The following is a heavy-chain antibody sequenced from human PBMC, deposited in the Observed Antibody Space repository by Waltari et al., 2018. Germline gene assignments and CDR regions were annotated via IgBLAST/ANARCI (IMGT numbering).Heavy chain of an antibody. CDR2: VYHSGST. CDR3: ARVPLRGGYFDY. D-gene: IGHD3-10*01. Sequence: QVQLQESGPGLVKPSETLSLTCAVSGSSISTGYYWGWIRRPPGKGLEWIGNVYHSGSTDYNPSLKSRVTISVDTSKKQFSLNLSSVTAADTAVYYCARVPLRGGYFDYWGQGTLVTVSS. J-gene: IGHJ4*02. CDR1: GSSISTGYY. V-gene: IGHV4-38-2*01.